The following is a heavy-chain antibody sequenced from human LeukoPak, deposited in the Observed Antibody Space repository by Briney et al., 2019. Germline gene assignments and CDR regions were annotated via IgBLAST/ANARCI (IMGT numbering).Heavy chain of an antibody. CDR3: AREILGGFNPGAY. CDR2: IHRGGSP. CDR1: LDSTTSNF. V-gene: IGHV4-4*02. D-gene: IGHD1-14*01. J-gene: IGHJ4*02. Sequence: SETLSLTCTVSLDSTTSNFWSWVRQPPGKGLEWIGEIHRGGSPNYNPSLQSRVTISIDRSRNQIALELSSVTAADTAVYYCAREILGGFNPGAYWGQGTLVTVSS.